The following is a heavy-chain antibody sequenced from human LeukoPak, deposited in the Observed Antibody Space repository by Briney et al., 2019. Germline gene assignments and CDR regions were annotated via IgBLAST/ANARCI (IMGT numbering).Heavy chain of an antibody. CDR2: LYASGST. D-gene: IGHD1-26*01. Sequence: SETLSLTCTVSGGSISNYYWSWTRQPPGKGLEYIGRLYASGSTDYSPSLRSQLTMSLDTSKNQFSLKLTSVTAADTAIYYCARDGAATFSDYWGQGALVTVSS. J-gene: IGHJ4*02. CDR3: ARDGAATFSDY. CDR1: GGSISNYY. V-gene: IGHV4-4*07.